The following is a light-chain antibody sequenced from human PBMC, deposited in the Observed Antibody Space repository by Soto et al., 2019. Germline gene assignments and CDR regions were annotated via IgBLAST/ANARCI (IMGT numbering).Light chain of an antibody. J-gene: IGLJ1*01. CDR3: QSYDSSLSGFYV. V-gene: IGLV1-40*01. CDR2: ANS. Sequence: QSELTQPPSVSGAPEQRVTISCTGSNSNNGAGYDVHWYQQLPGRATKLLIYANSNRPLGVPDRFSGSRSGTSASLAITGLQAEDDSDYSCQSYDSSLSGFYVFGTGTKVTV. CDR1: NSNNGAGYD.